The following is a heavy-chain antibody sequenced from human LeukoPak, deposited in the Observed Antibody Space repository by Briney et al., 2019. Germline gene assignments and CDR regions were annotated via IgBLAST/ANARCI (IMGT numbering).Heavy chain of an antibody. J-gene: IGHJ5*02. D-gene: IGHD1-26*01. CDR3: ARGVDSGDNNWFDP. CDR2: IYYSGST. V-gene: IGHV4-30-4*08. CDR1: GGSISSGDYY. Sequence: SETLSLTCTVSGGSISSGDYYWSWIRQPPGKGLEWIGYIYYSGSTYYNPSLKSRVTISVDTSKNQFSLTLSSVTAADTAVYYCARGVDSGDNNWFDPWGQGTLVTVSS.